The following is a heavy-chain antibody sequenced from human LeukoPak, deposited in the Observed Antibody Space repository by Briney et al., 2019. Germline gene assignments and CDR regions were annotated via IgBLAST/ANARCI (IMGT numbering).Heavy chain of an antibody. J-gene: IGHJ4*02. V-gene: IGHV3-21*01. CDR1: GFTFSSYS. CDR3: IRDLFDDYSLDY. CDR2: INSDSSIM. Sequence: PGGSLRLSCAAAGFTFSSYSMNWVRQAPGKGREWVSSINSDSSIMYYAESGKGRFTISRDNARNSLYLQMNSLRAEDTAVYYCIRDLFDDYSLDYWGQGALVTVSS. D-gene: IGHD3-16*01.